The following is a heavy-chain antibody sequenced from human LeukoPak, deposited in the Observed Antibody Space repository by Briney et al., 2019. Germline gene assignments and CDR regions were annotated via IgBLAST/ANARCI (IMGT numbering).Heavy chain of an antibody. J-gene: IGHJ4*02. D-gene: IGHD5-24*01. V-gene: IGHV3-7*03. CDR3: ARRGSTNY. CDR2: IKEDGSEK. CDR1: GFSFSGYW. Sequence: GGSLRLSCAASGFSFSGYWMTWVRQAPGKGLEWVANIKEDGSEKYYADFVKGRFTISRDNAKNSLDLQMNSLRAEDTAVYYCARRGSTNYWGQGTLVTVSS.